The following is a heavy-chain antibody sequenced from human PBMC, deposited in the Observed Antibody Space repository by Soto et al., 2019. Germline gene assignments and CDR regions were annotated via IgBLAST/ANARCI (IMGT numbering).Heavy chain of an antibody. CDR1: GGSISSYY. CDR3: ARAVTTYYYDSSGYYSSPNWFDP. V-gene: IGHV4-59*01. CDR2: IYYSGST. Sequence: SETLSLTCTVSGGSISSYYWSWIRQPPGKGLEWIGYIYYSGSTNYNPSLKSRVTISVDTSKNQFSLKLSSVTAADTAVYYCARAVTTYYYDSSGYYSSPNWFDPWGQGTLVTVSS. J-gene: IGHJ5*02. D-gene: IGHD3-22*01.